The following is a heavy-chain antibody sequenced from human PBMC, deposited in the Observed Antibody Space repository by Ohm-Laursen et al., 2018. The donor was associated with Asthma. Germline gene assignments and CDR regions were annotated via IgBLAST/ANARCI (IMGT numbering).Heavy chain of an antibody. CDR3: ARTWELYYFDY. Sequence: TLSLTCTVSGGSISSGDYYWSWIRQPPGKGLEWIGYIYYSGSTYYNPSLKSRVTISVDTSKNQFSLKLSSVTAADTAVYYCARTWELYYFDYWGRGTLVTVSS. V-gene: IGHV4-30-4*01. CDR1: GGSISSGDYY. D-gene: IGHD1-26*01. CDR2: IYYSGST. J-gene: IGHJ4*02.